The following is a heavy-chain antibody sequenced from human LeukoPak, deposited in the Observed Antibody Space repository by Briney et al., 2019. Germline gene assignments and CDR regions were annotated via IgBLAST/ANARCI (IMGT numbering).Heavy chain of an antibody. V-gene: IGHV3-53*01. D-gene: IGHD3-10*01. Sequence: PGGSLRLSCAASGFTVSGNYMTWARQAPGKGLEWVSLIYSGGNTYYADSVKGRFTISRDNSKNTLYLQMNSLRTEDTAVYYCASGEWPQDYWGQGSLVIVSS. J-gene: IGHJ4*02. CDR3: ASGEWPQDY. CDR1: GFTVSGNY. CDR2: IYSGGNT.